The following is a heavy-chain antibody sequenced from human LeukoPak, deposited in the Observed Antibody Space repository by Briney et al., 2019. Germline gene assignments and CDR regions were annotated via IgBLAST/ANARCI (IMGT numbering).Heavy chain of an antibody. D-gene: IGHD5-12*01. V-gene: IGHV3-9*01. CDR3: AKDRGYSGYDGAFDI. CDR1: GXTFXXXA. J-gene: IGHJ3*02. Sequence: AXGXTFXXXAMHWXXXXXXXXXXXXXGISWNSGSIGYADSVKGRFTISRDNAKNSLYLQMNSLRAEDTALYYCAKDRGYSGYDGAFDIWGQGAMVTVSS. CDR2: ISWNSGSI.